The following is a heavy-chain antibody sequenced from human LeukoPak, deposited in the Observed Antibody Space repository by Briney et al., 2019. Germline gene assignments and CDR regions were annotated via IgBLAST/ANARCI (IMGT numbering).Heavy chain of an antibody. Sequence: PGGSLRLSCVASGFTFSSYWMSWVRQAPGKGLDWVANIKQDGSERYYVDSVKGRFTISRDNAKNSLYLQLNSLRAEDTAVYYCARDGRPIDYWGQGTLVIVSS. J-gene: IGHJ4*02. CDR2: IKQDGSER. CDR3: ARDGRPIDY. V-gene: IGHV3-7*03. CDR1: GFTFSSYW.